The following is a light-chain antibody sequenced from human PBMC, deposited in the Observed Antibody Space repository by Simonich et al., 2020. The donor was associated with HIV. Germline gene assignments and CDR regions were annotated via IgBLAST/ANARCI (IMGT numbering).Light chain of an antibody. V-gene: IGKV3-15*01. J-gene: IGKJ3*01. CDR2: GAS. CDR3: QQYNNWPSPFT. CDR1: QSVASN. Sequence: EIVLTQSPGTLSLSPGERPTLYCRTSQSVASNLAWYQQEPRHAPRLLIYGASYRSTGITARFSGSGLGTEFTHTISSMQSEDFAVYYCQQYNNWPSPFTFGPGTKVDIK.